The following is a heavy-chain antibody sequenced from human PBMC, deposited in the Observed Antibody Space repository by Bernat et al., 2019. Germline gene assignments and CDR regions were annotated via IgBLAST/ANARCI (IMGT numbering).Heavy chain of an antibody. CDR2: IYHRGST. J-gene: IGHJ6*03. V-gene: IGHV4-4*02. Sequence: QVQLHESGPGLVKPSGTLSLTCAVSGGSISSSNWWRWVRQPPGKGLEWIGEIYHRGSTNYNPSLKSRVTISVDKSKNQFSLKLSSVTAADTAVYYCAKGEAGYYYYYMDVWGKGTTVTVSS. CDR1: GGSISSSNW. CDR3: AKGEAGYYYYYMDV.